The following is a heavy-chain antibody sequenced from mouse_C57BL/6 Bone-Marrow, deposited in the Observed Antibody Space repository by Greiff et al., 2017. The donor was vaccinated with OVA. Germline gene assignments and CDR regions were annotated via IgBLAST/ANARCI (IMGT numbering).Heavy chain of an antibody. D-gene: IGHD2-5*01. CDR3: ARYYSNLNWFAD. CDR2: IYPRSGNT. V-gene: IGHV1-81*01. CDR1: GYTFTSYG. Sequence: VQLQQSGAELARPGASVKLSCKASGYTFTSYGISWVKQRTGQGLEWIGEIYPRSGNTYYNEKFKGKATLTADKSSSTAYMELRSLTSEDSAVYFCARYYSNLNWFADWGQGTLVTVSA. J-gene: IGHJ3*01.